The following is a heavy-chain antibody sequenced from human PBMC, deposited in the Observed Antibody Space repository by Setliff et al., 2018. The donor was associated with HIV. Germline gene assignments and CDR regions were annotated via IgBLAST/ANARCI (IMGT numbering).Heavy chain of an antibody. CDR1: GYSFTSYW. D-gene: IGHD3-3*01. V-gene: IGHV5-51*04. CDR3: ARGVGGYYPYYYYGMDV. CDR2: IYPGDSDT. J-gene: IGHJ6*02. Sequence: GESLKISCKGSGYSFTSYWISWVRQMPGKGLEWMGIIYPGDSDTRYSPSFQGQVTISADKPISTAYLQWSSLKASDTAMYYCARGVGGYYPYYYYGMDVWGQGTTVTVSS.